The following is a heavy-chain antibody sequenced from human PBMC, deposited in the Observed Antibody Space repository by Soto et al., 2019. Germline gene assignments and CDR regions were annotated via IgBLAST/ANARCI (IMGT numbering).Heavy chain of an antibody. V-gene: IGHV3-53*01. CDR1: GFTVSSNY. Sequence: EVQLVESGGGLIQPGGSLRLSCAASGFTVSSNYMSWVRQAPGKGLEWVSVIYSGGSTYYADSVKGRFTISRDNSKNTLYLQMNSLRAEDTAVYYYARNDYYDRSGYYRNYYYYGMDVWGQGTTVTVSS. CDR2: IYSGGST. J-gene: IGHJ6*02. D-gene: IGHD3-22*01. CDR3: ARNDYYDRSGYYRNYYYYGMDV.